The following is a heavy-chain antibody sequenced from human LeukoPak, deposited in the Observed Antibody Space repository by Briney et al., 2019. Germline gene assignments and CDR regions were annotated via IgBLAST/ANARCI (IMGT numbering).Heavy chain of an antibody. Sequence: SVKVSRKASGGTFSSYAISWVRQAPGQGLEWMGGIIPIFGTANYAQKFQGRVTITADESTSTAYMELSSLRSEDTAVYYCARVRPQTMIADYWGQGTLVTVSS. J-gene: IGHJ4*02. CDR2: IIPIFGTA. V-gene: IGHV1-69*13. CDR3: ARVRPQTMIADY. D-gene: IGHD3-22*01. CDR1: GGTFSSYA.